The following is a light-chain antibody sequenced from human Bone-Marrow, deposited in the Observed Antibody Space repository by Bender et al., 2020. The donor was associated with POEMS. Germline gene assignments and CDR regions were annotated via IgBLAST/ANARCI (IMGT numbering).Light chain of an antibody. CDR2: YDD. CDR3: AAWDDSLGGWV. V-gene: IGLV1-36*01. CDR1: SSNIGKHG. J-gene: IGLJ3*02. Sequence: QSVVTQSPSLSEAPRQRVIISCSGSSSNIGKHGVNWYQQLPGEAPKLLSYYDDLLTPGLSDRFSASKSGTSASLAISELPSENAAPYSCAAWDDSLGGWVFGGGTKLTVL.